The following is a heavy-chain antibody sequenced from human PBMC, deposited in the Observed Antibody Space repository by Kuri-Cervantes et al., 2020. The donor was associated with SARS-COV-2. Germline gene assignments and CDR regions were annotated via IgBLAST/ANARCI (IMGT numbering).Heavy chain of an antibody. V-gene: IGHV4-34*01. CDR1: GGSLSYYY. D-gene: IGHD2-15*01. Sequence: SETLSLTCEVYGGSLSYYYWSWVRQPPGKGLEWIGEINHSGSTDYNPSLKSRVTISVDTSKNQFSLKLSSVTAADTAVYYCASRYCSGGSCYGGPYYFDYWRQGTLVTVSS. CDR2: INHSGST. J-gene: IGHJ4*02. CDR3: ASRYCSGGSCYGGPYYFDY.